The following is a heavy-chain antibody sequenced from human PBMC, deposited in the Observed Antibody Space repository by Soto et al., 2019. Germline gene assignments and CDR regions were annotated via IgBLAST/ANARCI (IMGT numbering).Heavy chain of an antibody. Sequence: QVQLQESGPGLVKPSQTLSLTCTVSGGSISSDDYYWSWIRQPPGKGLEWIGYISYSGNTYYNPSLQSRVAIAVDTSKNQFSLKLISVTAADTAVYYCARASTVTTGAKFDSRGQGALVTVSS. V-gene: IGHV4-30-4*01. CDR1: GGSISSDDYY. J-gene: IGHJ4*02. D-gene: IGHD4-17*01. CDR3: ARASTVTTGAKFDS. CDR2: ISYSGNT.